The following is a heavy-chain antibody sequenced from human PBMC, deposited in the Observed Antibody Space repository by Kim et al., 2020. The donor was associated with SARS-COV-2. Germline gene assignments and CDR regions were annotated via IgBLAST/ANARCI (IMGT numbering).Heavy chain of an antibody. V-gene: IGHV4-39*01. CDR1: GGSISSSSYY. Sequence: SETLSLTCTVSGGSISSSSYYWGWIRQPPGKGLEWIGSINYSGSTYYNPSLKSRVTISVDTSKNQFSLKLSSVTAADTAVYYCARGYYYFDYWGQGTLVTVSS. J-gene: IGHJ4*02. D-gene: IGHD3-10*01. CDR2: INYSGST. CDR3: ARGYYYFDY.